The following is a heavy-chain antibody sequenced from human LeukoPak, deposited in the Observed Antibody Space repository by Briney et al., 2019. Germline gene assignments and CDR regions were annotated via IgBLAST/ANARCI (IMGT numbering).Heavy chain of an antibody. CDR2: ISSSSSTI. CDR3: AGDYYYGSGSYEDY. CDR1: GFTVSSNY. Sequence: GGSLRLSCAASGFTVSSNYMSWVRQAPGKGLEWVSYISSSSSTIYYADSVKGRFTISRDNAKNSLYLQMNSLRAEDTAVYYCAGDYYYGSGSYEDYWGQGTLVTVSS. J-gene: IGHJ4*02. D-gene: IGHD3-10*01. V-gene: IGHV3-48*04.